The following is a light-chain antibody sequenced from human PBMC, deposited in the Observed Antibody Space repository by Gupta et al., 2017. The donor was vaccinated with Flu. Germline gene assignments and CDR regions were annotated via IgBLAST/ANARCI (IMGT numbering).Light chain of an antibody. CDR3: QHETSWPYT. Sequence: SILSGCVGDRDTITCRSSQGIRRWLDWYQQKPGKAPKLLIHTVSQSQSGVPSRFSGGGSGTEFSLTINWRQPDDFAVYYCQHETSWPYTLGQGTQLESK. CDR2: TVS. J-gene: IGKJ2*01. CDR1: QGIRRW. V-gene: IGKV1-5*03.